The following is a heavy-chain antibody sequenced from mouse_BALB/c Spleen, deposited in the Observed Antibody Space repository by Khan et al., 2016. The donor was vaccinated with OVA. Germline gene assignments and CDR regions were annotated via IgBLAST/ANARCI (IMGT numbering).Heavy chain of an antibody. CDR1: GFSLNNYS. CDR2: IWSAGST. Sequence: QVQLKQSGPGLVQPSQSLSITCTVSGFSLNNYSVHWVRQSPGKGLEWLGVIWSAGSTDYNAAFISRLTISKDNSRSQVFFKMNSLQPNDTAIYYCARRGYYYGRGALFAYWGQGTPVTVSA. V-gene: IGHV2-2*02. J-gene: IGHJ3*01. CDR3: ARRGYYYGRGALFAY. D-gene: IGHD1-1*01.